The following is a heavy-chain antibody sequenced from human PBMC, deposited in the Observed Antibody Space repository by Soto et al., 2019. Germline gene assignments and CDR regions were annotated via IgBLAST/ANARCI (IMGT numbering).Heavy chain of an antibody. CDR3: AHSPPKIVATIFDY. CDR2: IYWNDDK. CDR1: GFSLSTSGVG. D-gene: IGHD5-12*01. J-gene: IGHJ4*02. Sequence: SGPTLVNPTQTLTLTCTFSGFSLSTSGVGVGWIRQPPGKALEWLALIYWNDDKRYSPSLKSRLTITKDTPKNQVVLTMTNMDPVDTATYYCAHSPPKIVATIFDYWGQGTLVTVSS. V-gene: IGHV2-5*01.